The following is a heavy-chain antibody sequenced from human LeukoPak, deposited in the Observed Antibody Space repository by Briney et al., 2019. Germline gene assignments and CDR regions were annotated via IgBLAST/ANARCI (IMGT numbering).Heavy chain of an antibody. CDR2: IKTKTDGGTT. CDR1: GFTFNNAW. CDR3: ITFSMIVVVITD. Sequence: PGGSLRLSCAASGFTFNNAWMSWVRQAPGKGLEWVGRIKTKTDGGTTDYAAPVKGRFTISRDDSKNTLYLQMNSLKTEGTAVYYCITFSMIVVVITDWGQGTLVTVSS. D-gene: IGHD3-22*01. J-gene: IGHJ4*02. V-gene: IGHV3-15*01.